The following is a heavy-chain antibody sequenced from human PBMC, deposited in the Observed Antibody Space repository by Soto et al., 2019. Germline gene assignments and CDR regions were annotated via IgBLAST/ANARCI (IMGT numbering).Heavy chain of an antibody. D-gene: IGHD3-16*01. Sequence: PGGSLRLSCAASGFTFSSYWMSWVRQAPGKGLEWVANIKQDGSEKYYVDSVKGRFTISRDIAKNSLYLQMNSLRAEDTAVYYCARDNGEYDYVWGSYHPYYFDYWGQGTLVTVSS. CDR3: ARDNGEYDYVWGSYHPYYFDY. V-gene: IGHV3-7*01. J-gene: IGHJ4*02. CDR2: IKQDGSEK. CDR1: GFTFSSYW.